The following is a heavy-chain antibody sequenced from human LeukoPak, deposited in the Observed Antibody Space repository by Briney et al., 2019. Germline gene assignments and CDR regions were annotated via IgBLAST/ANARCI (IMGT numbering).Heavy chain of an antibody. J-gene: IGHJ3*02. CDR2: ISSCGSTI. CDR3: ARGTYAFDI. V-gene: IGHV3-48*03. Sequence: PGGSLRLSCAASGFTFSSYEMNWVRQAPGKGLEWVSYISSCGSTIYYADSVKGRFTISRDNAKNSLYLQMNSLRAEDTAVYYCARGTYAFDIWGQGTMVTVSS. CDR1: GFTFSSYE.